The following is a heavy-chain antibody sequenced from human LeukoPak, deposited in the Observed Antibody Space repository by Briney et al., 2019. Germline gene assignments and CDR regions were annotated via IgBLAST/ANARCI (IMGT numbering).Heavy chain of an antibody. D-gene: IGHD5-12*01. CDR2: ISASTSYI. Sequence: GGSLRLSCAASGFTFSTYTMNWVRQAPGKGLEWVSSISASTSYINYADSVKGRFTISRDNAENSLYLQMNSLRAEDTAVYYCARDRGADYWGQGALVTVSS. J-gene: IGHJ4*02. V-gene: IGHV3-21*01. CDR1: GFTFSTYT. CDR3: ARDRGADY.